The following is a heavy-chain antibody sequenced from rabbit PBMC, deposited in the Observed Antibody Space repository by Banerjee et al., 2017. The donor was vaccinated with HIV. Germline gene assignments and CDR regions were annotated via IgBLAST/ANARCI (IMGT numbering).Heavy chain of an antibody. CDR1: GFDFSSNR. Sequence: QPEGSLTLTCKASGFDFSSNRMCWVRQAPGKGLEWIACINTSTGNTVYATWAKGRFTISKTSSTTVTLQMTSLTAADTATYFCARDLTGVIGWNFNLWGPGTLVTVS. CDR3: ARDLTGVIGWNFNL. D-gene: IGHD1-1*01. V-gene: IGHV1S45*01. J-gene: IGHJ4*01. CDR2: INTSTGNT.